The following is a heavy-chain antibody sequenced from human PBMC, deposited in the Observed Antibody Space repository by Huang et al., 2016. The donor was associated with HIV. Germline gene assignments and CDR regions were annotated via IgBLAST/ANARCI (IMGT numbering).Heavy chain of an antibody. J-gene: IGHJ4*02. D-gene: IGHD5-18*01. Sequence: QVQLVESGGGLVKPGGSLRLSCAASGFTFSDYYMSWIRQGPGKGLEGGSYISSSGSTIYYADSVKGRFTISRDNAKNSLYRQMNSLRAEDTAVYYCARDHSYGWFDYWGQGTLVTVSS. CDR3: ARDHSYGWFDY. V-gene: IGHV3-11*01. CDR2: ISSSGSTI. CDR1: GFTFSDYY.